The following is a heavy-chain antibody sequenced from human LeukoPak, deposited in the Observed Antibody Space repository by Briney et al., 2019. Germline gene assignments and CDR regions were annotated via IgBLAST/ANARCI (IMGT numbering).Heavy chain of an antibody. Sequence: PGGSPRLSCAASGFTFSSYAMSWVRQAPGKGLEWVSAISGSGGSTYYADSVKGRFTISRDNSKNTLYLQMNSLRAEDTAVYYCASFSQYYYDSSGYYGWGQGTLVTVSS. D-gene: IGHD3-22*01. CDR1: GFTFSSYA. CDR2: ISGSGGST. CDR3: ASFSQYYYDSSGYYG. V-gene: IGHV3-23*01. J-gene: IGHJ4*02.